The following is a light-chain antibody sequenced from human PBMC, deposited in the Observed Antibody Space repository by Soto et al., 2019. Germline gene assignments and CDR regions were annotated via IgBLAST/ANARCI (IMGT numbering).Light chain of an antibody. Sequence: EIVLTQSPGTLSLSPGERAPLSCRASQSVSNNYLAWYQQKPGQAPRLLIYGASSRATGIPDRFSGSGSGTDFTLTISRLEPEDFAVYYCQKYGSSPITFGQGTRLEIK. CDR3: QKYGSSPIT. V-gene: IGKV3-20*01. CDR1: QSVSNNY. J-gene: IGKJ5*01. CDR2: GAS.